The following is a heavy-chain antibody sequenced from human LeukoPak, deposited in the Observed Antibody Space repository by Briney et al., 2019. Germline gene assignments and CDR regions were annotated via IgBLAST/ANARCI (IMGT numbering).Heavy chain of an antibody. D-gene: IGHD3-3*01. CDR3: AKDGLEATPLFDY. V-gene: IGHV3-23*01. CDR2: ISGSGGDT. J-gene: IGHJ4*02. Sequence: GGSLRLSCAASGFTFSSYAMSWVRQAPGKGLEWVSGISGSGGDTYYADSAKGRFTVSRDNSKNTLYLQMNSLRSEDTAVYYCAKDGLEATPLFDYWGQGTLVTVSS. CDR1: GFTFSSYA.